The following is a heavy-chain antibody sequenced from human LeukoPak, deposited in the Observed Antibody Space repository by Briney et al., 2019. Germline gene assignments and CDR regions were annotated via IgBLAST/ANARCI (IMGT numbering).Heavy chain of an antibody. CDR2: ISAYNGNT. CDR1: SYTFTSYG. D-gene: IGHD3-10*01. Sequence: AAVKDSCKASSYTFTSYGISWVRQAPGQGVEWMGWISAYNGNTNYAQKLQGRVTMTTDTSTSTAYMELRSLRSDDTAVYYCARVVGRGVIITGAFDIWGQGTMVTVSS. V-gene: IGHV1-18*01. J-gene: IGHJ3*02. CDR3: ARVVGRGVIITGAFDI.